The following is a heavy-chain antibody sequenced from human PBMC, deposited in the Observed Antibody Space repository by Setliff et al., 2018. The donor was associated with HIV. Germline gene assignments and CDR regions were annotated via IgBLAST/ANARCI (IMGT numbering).Heavy chain of an antibody. CDR2: IKQDGHNK. J-gene: IGHJ4*02. D-gene: IGHD3-9*01. V-gene: IGHV3-7*01. Sequence: GGSLRLSCAGSGFTFSSFWMAWVRQAPGKGLEWVASIKQDGHNKYYVDSVKGRFIISRDNAKNSLYLQMNSLRAEDTAVYYCAKDVLVGGTYRLVPDYWGQGTLVTVSS. CDR1: GFTFSSFW. CDR3: AKDVLVGGTYRLVPDY.